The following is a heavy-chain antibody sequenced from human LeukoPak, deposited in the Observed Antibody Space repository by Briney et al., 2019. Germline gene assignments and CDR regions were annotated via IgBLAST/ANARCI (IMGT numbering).Heavy chain of an antibody. CDR2: TYYRSKWYY. J-gene: IGHJ6*03. CDR1: GDSVSNNNVA. CDR3: ARAAGQFGSGDYYYMDV. Sequence: SQTLSLTCAISGDSVSNNNVAWNWIRQSPLRGLEWLGRTYYRSKWYYDYAPSVKSRITVNPDTSKNQFSLLLNSVSPGDTAVYFCARAAGQFGSGDYYYMDVWDTGTTVTVSS. V-gene: IGHV6-1*01. D-gene: IGHD3-10*01.